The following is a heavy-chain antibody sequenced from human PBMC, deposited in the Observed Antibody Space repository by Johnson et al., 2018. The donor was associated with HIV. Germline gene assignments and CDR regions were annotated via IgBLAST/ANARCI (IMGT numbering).Heavy chain of an antibody. V-gene: IGHV3-30*03. D-gene: IGHD3-10*01. CDR3: ARSMRGAFDV. CDR1: GFTFSSYG. Sequence: QVQLVESGGGVVQPGRSLRLSCAASGFTFSSYGMHWVRQAPGKGLEWVSLISYDGGNKSYADSVRGRFTISRDNSQNTLFLQMNSLRAEDTAVYYCARSMRGAFDVWGQGTMVTVSS. J-gene: IGHJ3*01. CDR2: ISYDGGNK.